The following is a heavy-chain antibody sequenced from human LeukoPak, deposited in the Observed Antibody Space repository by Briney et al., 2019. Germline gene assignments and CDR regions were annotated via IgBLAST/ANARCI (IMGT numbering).Heavy chain of an antibody. CDR2: IYSGGST. CDR1: GFTFSSYA. Sequence: GGSLRLSCAASGFTFSSYAMSWVRQAPGKGLEWVSVIYSGGSTYYADSVKGRFTISRDNSKNTLYLQMNSLRAEDTAVYYCASTYCSGGSCYPPDKYGMDVWGQGTTVTVSS. CDR3: ASTYCSGGSCYPPDKYGMDV. V-gene: IGHV3-53*01. D-gene: IGHD2-15*01. J-gene: IGHJ6*02.